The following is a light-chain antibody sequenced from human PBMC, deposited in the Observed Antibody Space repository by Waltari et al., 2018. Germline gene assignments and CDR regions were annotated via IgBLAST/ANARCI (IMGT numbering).Light chain of an antibody. J-gene: IGKJ3*01. Sequence: DIQMTQSPSSLSASVGDRVTITCRASQIISSYLNWYQQKPGKAPKLLIYAASSLQSGVPSRFSGSGYGTDFTLTISSLQPEDFATYYCQQSYSTPFTFGPGTKVDIK. V-gene: IGKV1-39*01. CDR1: QIISSY. CDR3: QQSYSTPFT. CDR2: AAS.